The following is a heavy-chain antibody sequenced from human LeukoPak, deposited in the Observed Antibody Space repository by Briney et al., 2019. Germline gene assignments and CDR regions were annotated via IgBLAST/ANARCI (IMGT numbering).Heavy chain of an antibody. J-gene: IGHJ6*02. D-gene: IGHD4-11*01. CDR2: IYYSGST. CDR1: GGSISSYY. V-gene: IGHV4-59*08. CDR3: ARTQGWGTVRTGYYYGMDV. Sequence: SETLSLTCTVSGGSISSYYWSWIRQPPGEGLEWIGYIYYSGSTNYNPSLKSRVTISLDMSKNQFSLNLRFVTAADTAVYFCARTQGWGTVRTGYYYGMDVWGQGTTVTVSS.